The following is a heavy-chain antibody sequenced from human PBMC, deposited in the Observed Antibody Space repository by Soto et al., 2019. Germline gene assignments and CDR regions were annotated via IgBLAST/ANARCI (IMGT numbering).Heavy chain of an antibody. J-gene: IGHJ4*02. CDR2: ISYDGSNK. CDR1: GFTFSSYA. Sequence: GSLRLSCAASGFTFSSYAMHWVRWAPGKGLEWVAVISYDGSNKYYADSVKGRFTISRDNSKNTLYLQMNSLRAEDTAVYYCASDSIAASSALDYWGKETLFT. CDR3: ASDSIAASSALDY. V-gene: IGHV3-30-3*01. D-gene: IGHD6-13*01.